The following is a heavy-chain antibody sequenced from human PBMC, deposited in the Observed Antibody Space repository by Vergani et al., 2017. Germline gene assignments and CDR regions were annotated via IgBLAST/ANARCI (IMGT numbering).Heavy chain of an antibody. D-gene: IGHD3-9*01. V-gene: IGHV1-46*03. J-gene: IGHJ4*02. Sequence: QVQVVQSGAEVKKSGASVKVSCKTSGYTFSNSYMHWVRQAPGQGLEWMGIINPSGGHTNYAQKFQGRVTMTRDTSTSTVYMELSRLRSEDTAIYYCARGDYGILTGYRYRGQGTLVTVSA. CDR3: ARGDYGILTGYRY. CDR1: GYTFSNSY. CDR2: INPSGGHT.